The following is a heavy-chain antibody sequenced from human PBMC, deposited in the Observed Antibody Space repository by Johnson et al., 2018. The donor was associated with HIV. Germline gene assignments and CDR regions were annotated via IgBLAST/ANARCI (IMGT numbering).Heavy chain of an antibody. D-gene: IGHD6-6*01. CDR2: FYSGGST. CDR1: GFTFDDYG. Sequence: MLLVESGGGVVRPGGSLRLSCAASGFTFDDYGMSWVRQGPGKGLEWVSGFYSGGSTYYADSVKGRFIISRDNSKNTLYLQMNSLRVEDTAVYYCASGAYSSSLTFDIWGQGTMVTVSS. V-gene: IGHV3-20*04. J-gene: IGHJ3*02. CDR3: ASGAYSSSLTFDI.